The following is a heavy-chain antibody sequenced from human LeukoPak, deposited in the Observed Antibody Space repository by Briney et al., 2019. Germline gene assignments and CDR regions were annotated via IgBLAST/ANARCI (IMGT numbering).Heavy chain of an antibody. Sequence: GGSLRLSCAASGFTLSSCNMNWVRQAPGKGLEWVSSISVGSGYIYYADSVKGRFTISRDNAKNSLYLQMNNLRAEDTAVYYCARDPPSFQHWGQGTLVTVSS. CDR2: ISVGSGYI. CDR3: ARDPPSFQH. J-gene: IGHJ1*01. CDR1: GFTLSSCN. V-gene: IGHV3-21*01.